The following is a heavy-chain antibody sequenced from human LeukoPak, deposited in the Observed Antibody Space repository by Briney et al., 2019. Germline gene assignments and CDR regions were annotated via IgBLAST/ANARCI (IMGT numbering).Heavy chain of an antibody. V-gene: IGHV4-59*01. CDR2: IYYSGST. CDR1: GGSISSYY. D-gene: IGHD7-27*01. CDR3: ARVIKDPLTGDAFDI. Sequence: SETLSLTCTVSGGSISSYYWSWIRQPPGKGLEWIGYIYYSGSTNYNPSLKSRVTISVDTSKNQFSLKLSSVTAADTAVYYCARVIKDPLTGDAFDIWGQGTMVTVSS. J-gene: IGHJ3*02.